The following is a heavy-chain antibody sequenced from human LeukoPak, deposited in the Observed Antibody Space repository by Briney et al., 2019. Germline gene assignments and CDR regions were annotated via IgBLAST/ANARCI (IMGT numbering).Heavy chain of an antibody. Sequence: SETLSLTCTVSGGSISSGDYYWSWIRQPPGKGLEWIRYIYYSGSTYYNPSLKSRVTISVDTSKNQFSLKLSSVTAADTAVYYCARVHDYGDYGLDPWGQGTLVTVSS. D-gene: IGHD4-17*01. V-gene: IGHV4-30-4*01. CDR3: ARVHDYGDYGLDP. CDR1: GGSISSGDYY. J-gene: IGHJ5*02. CDR2: IYYSGST.